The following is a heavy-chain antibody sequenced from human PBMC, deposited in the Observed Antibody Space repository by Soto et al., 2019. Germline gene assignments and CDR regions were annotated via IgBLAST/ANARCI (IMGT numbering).Heavy chain of an antibody. V-gene: IGHV4-61*01. CDR3: ARASSGSYYYYGMDV. D-gene: IGHD1-26*01. J-gene: IGHJ6*02. Sequence: SETLSLTCTVSGGSVSSGSYYWSWIRQPPGKGLEWIGYIYYSGSTNYNPSLKSRVTISVDTSKNQFSLKLSSVTAADTAVYYCARASSGSYYYYGMDVWGQGTTVTVSS. CDR2: IYYSGST. CDR1: GGSVSSGSYY.